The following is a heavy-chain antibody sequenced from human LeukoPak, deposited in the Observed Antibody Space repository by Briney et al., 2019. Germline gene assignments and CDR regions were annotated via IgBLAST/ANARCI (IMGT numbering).Heavy chain of an antibody. CDR2: ISAYSGNT. D-gene: IGHD4/OR15-4a*01. J-gene: IGHJ6*03. Sequence: ASVKVSCKASGYTFTSYGISWVRQAPGQGLEWMGWISAYSGNTNYAQKLQGRVTMTTDTSTSTAYMELRSLRSDDTAVYYCARGAANYYYYYMDVWGKGTTVTISS. CDR1: GYTFTSYG. CDR3: ARGAANYYYYYMDV. V-gene: IGHV1-18*01.